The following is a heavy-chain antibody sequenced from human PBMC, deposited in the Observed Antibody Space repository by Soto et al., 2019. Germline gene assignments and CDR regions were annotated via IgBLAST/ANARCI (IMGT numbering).Heavy chain of an antibody. CDR1: GYTFTAYY. V-gene: IGHV1-2*02. CDR3: ARAVHTMIQGVRFRVDQ. CDR2: INPNGGGT. J-gene: IGHJ4*02. D-gene: IGHD3-10*01. Sequence: ASVKVSCKASGYTFTAYYIHWVRQAPGQGREWMGWINPNGGGTKYAQKFQGRVTMTRDTSINTAYMELTRLTSDDTAVYYCARAVHTMIQGVRFRVDQWGQGTLVTVSS.